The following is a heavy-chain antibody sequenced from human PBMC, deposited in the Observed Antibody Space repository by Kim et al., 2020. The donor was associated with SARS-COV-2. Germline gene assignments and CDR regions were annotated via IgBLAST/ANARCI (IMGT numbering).Heavy chain of an antibody. D-gene: IGHD3-10*01. V-gene: IGHV1-3*01. Sequence: YSTNFQGRVTITRDTSATTAYMELSSLTSKDTAVYYCAREGSGSYNWLDPWGQGTLVTVSS. J-gene: IGHJ5*02. CDR3: AREGSGSYNWLDP.